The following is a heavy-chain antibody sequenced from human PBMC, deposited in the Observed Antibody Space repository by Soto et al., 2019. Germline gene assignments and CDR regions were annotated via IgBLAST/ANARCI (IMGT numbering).Heavy chain of an antibody. D-gene: IGHD2-15*01. CDR3: ARGCGGSCYHGFDY. CDR2: ISSSSSTI. CDR1: GFTFSSYS. J-gene: IGHJ4*02. Sequence: VQLVESGGGLVQPGGSLRLSCAASGFTFSSYSMNWVRQAPGKGLEWVSYISSSSSTIYYADSVKGRFTISRDNAKNSLYLQMNSLRDEDTAVYYCARGCGGSCYHGFDYWGQGTLVTVSS. V-gene: IGHV3-48*02.